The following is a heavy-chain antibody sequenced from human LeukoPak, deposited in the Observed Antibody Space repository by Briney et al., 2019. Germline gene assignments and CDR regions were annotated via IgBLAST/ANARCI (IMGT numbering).Heavy chain of an antibody. CDR2: IIPIFGTA. J-gene: IGHJ5*02. Sequence: VASVKVSCKASGGTFSNYAISWVRQAPGQGLEWMGGIIPIFGTANYAQKFQGRVTITTDESTSTAYMELSSLRSEDTAVYYCAREPYYYDSSGPNWFDPWGQGTLVTVSS. V-gene: IGHV1-69*05. CDR3: AREPYYYDSSGPNWFDP. CDR1: GGTFSNYA. D-gene: IGHD3-22*01.